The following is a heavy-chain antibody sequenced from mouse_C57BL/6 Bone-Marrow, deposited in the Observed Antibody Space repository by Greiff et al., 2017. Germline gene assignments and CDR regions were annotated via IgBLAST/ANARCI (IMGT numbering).Heavy chain of an antibody. Sequence: LQESGPGLVKPSQSLSLTCSVTGYSITSGYYWNCLRPFPGNKLEWMGYISYAGSHTSNPSLKNRISITRPPSNTQFFLYLHSVTTEDTATYCCARGEATCYAMDYWGQGTSVTVSS. CDR2: ISYAGSH. D-gene: IGHD3-2*02. CDR3: ARGEATCYAMDY. CDR1: GYSITSGYY. V-gene: IGHV3-6*01. J-gene: IGHJ4*01.